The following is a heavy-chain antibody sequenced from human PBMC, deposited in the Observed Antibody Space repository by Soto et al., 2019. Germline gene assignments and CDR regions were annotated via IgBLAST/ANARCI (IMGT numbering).Heavy chain of an antibody. V-gene: IGHV4-31*03. CDR1: GGSISSGGYY. CDR3: ARAPGARIAARPGWFDP. Sequence: TLSLTCTVSGGSISSGGYYWSWIRQHPGKGLEWIGYIYYSGSTYYNPSLKSRVTISVDTSKNQFSLKLSSVTAADTAVYYCARAPGARIAARPGWFDPWGQGTLVTVSS. J-gene: IGHJ5*02. CDR2: IYYSGST. D-gene: IGHD6-6*01.